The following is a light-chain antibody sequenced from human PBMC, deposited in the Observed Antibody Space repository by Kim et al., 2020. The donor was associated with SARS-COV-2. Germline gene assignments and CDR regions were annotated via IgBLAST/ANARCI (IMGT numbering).Light chain of an antibody. CDR3: FSAADNNWV. Sequence: SYELTQPSSVSVSPGQTATITCSGNILAKKYARWFQQKPGQAPVLVIYKDSERPSGIPERFSGSSSGTTVTLTISGAQVEDEAVYHCFSAADNNWV. J-gene: IGLJ3*02. CDR2: KDS. CDR1: ILAKKY. V-gene: IGLV3-27*01.